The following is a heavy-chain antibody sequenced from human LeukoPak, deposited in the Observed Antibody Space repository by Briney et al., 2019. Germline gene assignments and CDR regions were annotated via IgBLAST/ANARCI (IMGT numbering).Heavy chain of an antibody. CDR2: ISYDGSNK. CDR3: ASVSYGRGDY. Sequence: GRSLRLSCAASGFTFSSYAMHWVRQAPGKGLEWVAVISYDGSNKYYADSVKGRFIISRDNSKNTLYLQMNSLRAEDTAVYYCASVSYGRGDYWGQGTLVTVSS. CDR1: GFTFSSYA. V-gene: IGHV3-30*04. J-gene: IGHJ4*02. D-gene: IGHD3-10*01.